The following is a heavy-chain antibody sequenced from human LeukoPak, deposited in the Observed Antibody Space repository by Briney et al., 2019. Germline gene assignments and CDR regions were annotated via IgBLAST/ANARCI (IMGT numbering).Heavy chain of an antibody. V-gene: IGHV1-18*01. Sequence: ASVSVSCTASVRTNNRFGVTWVRQAPGQGLEWIGWISSDNGIPRYADKFQGRVTISADTSTTTAYMEMRSLRYDDTAVYFCANVAKGRFFFYHMDVWGKGTTVTVSS. CDR2: ISSDNGIP. CDR3: ANVAKGRFFFYHMDV. D-gene: IGHD2-2*01. CDR1: VRTNNRFG. J-gene: IGHJ6*04.